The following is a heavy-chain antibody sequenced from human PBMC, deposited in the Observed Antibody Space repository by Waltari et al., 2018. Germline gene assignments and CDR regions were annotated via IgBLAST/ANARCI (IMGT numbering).Heavy chain of an antibody. D-gene: IGHD2-2*01. CDR3: AKGGDLVVVSTALYNWLDP. V-gene: IGHV3-23*01. J-gene: IGHJ5*02. CDR2: IGGTVNSKYT. Sequence: EVQLLVSGGGLVQPGGSLRLSCAASGFTFSSYAMTWVRQAPGKGLVWVSSIGGTVNSKYTYDADSVKGRCTISRDNSKNTLYLQMNSLRAEDTAMYYCAKGGDLVVVSTALYNWLDPWGQGTLVTVSS. CDR1: GFTFSSYA.